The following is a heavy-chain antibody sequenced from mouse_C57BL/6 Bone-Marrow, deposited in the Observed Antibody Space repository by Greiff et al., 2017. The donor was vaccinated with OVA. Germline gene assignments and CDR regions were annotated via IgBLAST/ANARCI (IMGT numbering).Heavy chain of an antibody. CDR3: ATPFYYYGSSYDY. J-gene: IGHJ2*01. CDR1: GYTFTSYG. V-gene: IGHV1-81*01. CDR2: IYPRSGNT. Sequence: VQLVESGAELARPGASVKLSCKASGYTFTSYGISWVKQRTGQGLEWIGEIYPRSGNTYYNEKFKGKATLTADKSSSTAYMELRSLTSEDSAVYFCATPFYYYGSSYDYWGQGTTLTVSS. D-gene: IGHD1-1*01.